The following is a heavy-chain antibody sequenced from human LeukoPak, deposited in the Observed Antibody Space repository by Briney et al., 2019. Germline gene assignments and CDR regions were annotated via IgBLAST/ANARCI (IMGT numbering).Heavy chain of an antibody. Sequence: ASVKVSCKVSGYTLSELSMHWVRQAPGKGLEWMGGFDPEDGGTIYAQKFQGRVTMTEDTSKDTAYMELSSLRSEDTAVYYCATPSYCNSTSCPHDRWFDPWGQGTLVTVSS. V-gene: IGHV1-24*01. J-gene: IGHJ5*02. CDR2: FDPEDGGT. CDR1: GYTLSELS. D-gene: IGHD2-2*01. CDR3: ATPSYCNSTSCPHDRWFDP.